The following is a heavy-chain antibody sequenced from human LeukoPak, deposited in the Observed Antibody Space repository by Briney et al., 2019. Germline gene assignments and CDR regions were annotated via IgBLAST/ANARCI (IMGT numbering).Heavy chain of an antibody. D-gene: IGHD3-22*01. Sequence: GRSLRLSCAASGFTFSSYAMHWVRQAPGKGLKWVAVISYDGSNKYYADSVKGRFTISRDNSKNTLYLQMNSLRAEDTAVYYCARDLSYYYDRDPYYFDYWGQGTLVTVSS. CDR2: ISYDGSNK. V-gene: IGHV3-30-3*01. J-gene: IGHJ4*02. CDR3: ARDLSYYYDRDPYYFDY. CDR1: GFTFSSYA.